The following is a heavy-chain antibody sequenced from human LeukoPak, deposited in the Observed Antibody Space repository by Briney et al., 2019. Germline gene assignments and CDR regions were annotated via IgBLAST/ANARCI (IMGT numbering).Heavy chain of an antibody. D-gene: IGHD2-2*01. CDR1: GYTFTSYG. V-gene: IGHV1-18*01. CDR2: ISAYNGNT. CDR3: AREIDCSSTSCLIFDP. Sequence: ASVKVSCKASGYTFTSYGISWVRQAPGQGLEWMGWISAYNGNTNYAQKLQGRVTMTTDTSTSTAYMELRSLRSDDTAVYYCAREIDCSSTSCLIFDPWGQGTLVTVSS. J-gene: IGHJ5*02.